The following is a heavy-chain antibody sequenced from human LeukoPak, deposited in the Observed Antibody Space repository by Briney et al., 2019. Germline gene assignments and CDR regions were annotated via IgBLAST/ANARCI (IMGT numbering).Heavy chain of an antibody. Sequence: ASVKVSCKASGYTFTNYGITWVRQAPGQGLEGLGWISAYNGNTNYAQKLQDRVNMTTDTSTSTAYMELRSLRSDDTALYYCARGSGIYSSFDSWGQGTLVTVSS. CDR1: GYTFTNYG. CDR3: ARGSGIYSSFDS. CDR2: ISAYNGNT. J-gene: IGHJ4*02. V-gene: IGHV1-18*01. D-gene: IGHD1-26*01.